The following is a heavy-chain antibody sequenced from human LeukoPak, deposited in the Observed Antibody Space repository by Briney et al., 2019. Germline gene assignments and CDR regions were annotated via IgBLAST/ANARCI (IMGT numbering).Heavy chain of an antibody. V-gene: IGHV3-30*03. CDR2: ISYDGSNK. Sequence: PGGSLRLSCAASGFTFSSYGMHWVRQAPGKGLEWVAVISYDGSNKYYADSVKGRFTISRDNSKNTLYLQMNSLRTEDTGVYYCARGSSRIESSSCDYWGQGTLVTVSS. J-gene: IGHJ4*02. D-gene: IGHD6-19*01. CDR1: GFTFSSYG. CDR3: ARGSSRIESSSCDY.